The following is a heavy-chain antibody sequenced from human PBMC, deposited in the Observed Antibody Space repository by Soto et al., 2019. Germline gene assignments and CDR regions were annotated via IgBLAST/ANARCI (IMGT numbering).Heavy chain of an antibody. J-gene: IGHJ6*03. CDR1: AFTFSRHG. Sequence: GGSLRLSCAASAFTFSRHGMHWVRQAPGKGLQWVGVIWSDGSNQRYAESVKGRFTISRDDSKNTLCLQMNSLRAEDTAVYYCARERTFGENNHNYMDVGGTGITVTVSS. CDR2: IWSDGSNQ. D-gene: IGHD3-10*01. V-gene: IGHV3-33*01. CDR3: ARERTFGENNHNYMDV.